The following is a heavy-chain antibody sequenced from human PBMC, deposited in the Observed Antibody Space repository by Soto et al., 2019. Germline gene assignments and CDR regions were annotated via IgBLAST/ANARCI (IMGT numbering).Heavy chain of an antibody. CDR3: ARGVGVQQWLVYYFDY. CDR2: SNHSGST. V-gene: IGHV4-34*01. Sequence: QVQLQQWGAGLLKPSETLSLTCAVYGGSFSGYYWSWIRQPPGKGLEWIGASNHSGSTNYNPSLKCRVTISVDTAKNQFSLKLSSVTAADTAVYYCARGVGVQQWLVYYFDYWCQGTLVTVS. J-gene: IGHJ4*02. D-gene: IGHD6-19*01. CDR1: GGSFSGYY.